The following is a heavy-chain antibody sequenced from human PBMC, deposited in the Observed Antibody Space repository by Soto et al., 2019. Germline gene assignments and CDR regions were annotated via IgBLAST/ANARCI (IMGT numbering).Heavy chain of an antibody. CDR1: GYSFTDYH. V-gene: IGHV1-2*02. CDR2: MNPRSGGS. Sequence: ASVKVSCKASGYSFTDYHIHWVRQAPGQGLEWMGWMNPRSGGSKYAQAFQDRVTMTRDASISTAYMEMTSLRHGDTAVYFCARSDDSTSYPLDLWGPGTLVTVSS. CDR3: ARSDDSTSYPLDL. J-gene: IGHJ5*02. D-gene: IGHD4-4*01.